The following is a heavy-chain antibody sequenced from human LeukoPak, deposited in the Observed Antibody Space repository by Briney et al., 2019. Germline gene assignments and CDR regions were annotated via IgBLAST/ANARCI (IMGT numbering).Heavy chain of an antibody. V-gene: IGHV3-11*01. CDR3: AREKVVGAKVYFDY. CDR2: ISSSGSTI. CDR1: GFTFSDYY. D-gene: IGHD1-26*01. J-gene: IGHJ4*02. Sequence: GGSLRLSCAGSGFTFSDYYMNWIRQAPGKGLEWVSYISSSGSTIYYADSVKGRFTISRDNAKNSLYLQMNSLRAEDTAVYYCAREKVVGAKVYFDYWGQGTLVTVSS.